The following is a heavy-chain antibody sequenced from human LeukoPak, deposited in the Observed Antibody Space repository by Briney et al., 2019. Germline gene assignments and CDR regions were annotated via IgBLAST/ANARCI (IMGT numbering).Heavy chain of an antibody. CDR3: ARVGPLVEVD. D-gene: IGHD2-15*01. CDR2: IYYSGST. CDR1: GGSISSYY. V-gene: IGHV4-59*01. Sequence: SETLSLTCTVSGGSISSYYWSWIQQPPGKGLEWIGYIYYSGSTNYNPSLKSRVTISVDTSKNQFSLKLSSVTAADTVVYYCARVGPLVEVDWGQGTLVTVSS. J-gene: IGHJ4*02.